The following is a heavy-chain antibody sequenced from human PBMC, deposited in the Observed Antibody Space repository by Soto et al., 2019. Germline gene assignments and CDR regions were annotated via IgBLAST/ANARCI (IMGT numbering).Heavy chain of an antibody. CDR3: AKARDQFDSSGADY. J-gene: IGHJ4*02. D-gene: IGHD3-22*01. V-gene: IGHV3-74*01. Sequence: GGSLRLSCAASGFTFSSNWMHWVRQAPGKGLVWVSRINSDGTYTSYADSVKGRFTISRDNAKNTLYLQLNSVRPEDTAVYFCAKARDQFDSSGADYWGQGSLVT. CDR2: INSDGTYT. CDR1: GFTFSSNW.